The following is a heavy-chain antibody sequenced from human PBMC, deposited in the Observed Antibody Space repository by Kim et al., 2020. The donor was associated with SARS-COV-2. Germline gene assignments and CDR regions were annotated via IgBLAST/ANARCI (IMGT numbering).Heavy chain of an antibody. CDR3: ARGGYCSSTSCYRYNWFDP. D-gene: IGHD2-2*02. CDR1: GYTFTSYA. Sequence: ASVKVSCKASGYTFTSYAMNWVRQAPGQGLEWMGWINTNTGNPTYAQGFTGRFVFSLDTSVSTAYLQISSLKAEDTAVYYCARGGYCSSTSCYRYNWFDPWGQGTLVTVSS. CDR2: INTNTGNP. J-gene: IGHJ5*02. V-gene: IGHV7-4-1*02.